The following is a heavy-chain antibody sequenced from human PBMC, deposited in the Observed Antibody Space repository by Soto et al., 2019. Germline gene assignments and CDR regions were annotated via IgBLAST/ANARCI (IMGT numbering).Heavy chain of an antibody. D-gene: IGHD3-22*01. CDR3: ARDLDSSGQSSDI. V-gene: IGHV3-33*01. J-gene: IGHJ3*02. CDR1: GFTFSSYG. CDR2: IWYDGSNK. Sequence: QVQLVESGGGVVQPGRSLRLSCAASGFTFSSYGMHRVRQAPGKGLEWVAVIWYDGSNKYYADSVKGRFTISRDNSKNTLYLQMNSLRAEDTAVYYCARDLDSSGQSSDIWGQGTMVTVSS.